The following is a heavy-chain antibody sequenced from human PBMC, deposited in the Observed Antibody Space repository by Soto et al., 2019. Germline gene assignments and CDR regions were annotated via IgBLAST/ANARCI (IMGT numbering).Heavy chain of an antibody. V-gene: IGHV3-48*03. CDR3: ARLTDYTFWTSYSPYNLFDS. Sequence: PVGSLRLSCAASGFAFSTYEMNWVRQAPGKGLEWLSYIDKNGDMIYYADSVKGRFTISRDNARTSLFLQMNSLRAEDTAVYYCARLTDYTFWTSYSPYNLFDSWGQGTLVTVSS. CDR2: IDKNGDMI. D-gene: IGHD3-3*01. CDR1: GFAFSTYE. J-gene: IGHJ5*01.